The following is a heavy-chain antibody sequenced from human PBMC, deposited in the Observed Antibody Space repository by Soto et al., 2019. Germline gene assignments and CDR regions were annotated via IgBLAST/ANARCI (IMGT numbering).Heavy chain of an antibody. V-gene: IGHV4-34*01. Sequence: QVQLQQWGAGLLKPSETLSLTCAVYGGSFSGYYWSWIRQHPGKGLEWIGEINHSGSTNYNPSLKSRVTISVDTSKNQFSLKLSSVTAADTAVYYCARGLSGGWYANWGQGTLVTVSS. CDR2: INHSGST. CDR3: ARGLSGGWYAN. D-gene: IGHD6-19*01. J-gene: IGHJ4*02. CDR1: GGSFSGYY.